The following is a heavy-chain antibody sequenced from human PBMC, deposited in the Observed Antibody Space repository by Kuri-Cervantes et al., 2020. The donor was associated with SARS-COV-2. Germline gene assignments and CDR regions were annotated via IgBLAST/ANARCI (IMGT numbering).Heavy chain of an antibody. Sequence: SLSLSCAASGFTFDDYAMHWVRQAPGKGLEWVSCISWNSGSIAYADPVMDRFTISRDNSKNTLYLQRNSLRAEDTAVYYCVLLPWQWLVRGDYWGQGTLVTVSS. CDR1: GFTFDDYA. J-gene: IGHJ4*02. CDR3: VLLPWQWLVRGDY. V-gene: IGHV3-9*01. CDR2: ISWNSGSI. D-gene: IGHD6-19*01.